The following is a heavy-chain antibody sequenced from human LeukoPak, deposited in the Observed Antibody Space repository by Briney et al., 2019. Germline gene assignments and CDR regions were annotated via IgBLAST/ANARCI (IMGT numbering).Heavy chain of an antibody. V-gene: IGHV1-8*01. D-gene: IGHD5-12*01. CDR3: AVGVLSGGHEWAFYI. Sequence: ASVKVSCKASGYTFTSYDINWVRQATGQGLEWMAWMNPNNGNTGNAQKFQGRGTLTRITSISTAYMELSGLRSEDTAVYYCAVGVLSGGHEWAFYIWGQGTMVTVSS. J-gene: IGHJ3*02. CDR2: MNPNNGNT. CDR1: GYTFTSYD.